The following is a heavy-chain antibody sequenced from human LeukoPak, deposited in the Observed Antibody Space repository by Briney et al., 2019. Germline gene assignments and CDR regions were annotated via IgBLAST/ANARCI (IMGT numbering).Heavy chain of an antibody. Sequence: KPSETLSLTCTVSGGSISSYYWSWIRQPPGKGLEWIGYIYYSGSTNYNPSLKSRVTISVDTSKNQFSLKLSSVTAADTAVYYCARDKVNLYFDLWGRGTLVTVSS. CDR1: GGSISSYY. V-gene: IGHV4-59*01. CDR2: IYYSGST. CDR3: ARDKVNLYFDL. J-gene: IGHJ2*01.